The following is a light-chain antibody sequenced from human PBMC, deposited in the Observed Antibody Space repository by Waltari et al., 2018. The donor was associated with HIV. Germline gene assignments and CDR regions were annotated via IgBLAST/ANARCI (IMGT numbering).Light chain of an antibody. Sequence: QSALTQPASVSGSPGPSITISCIGSSSDVGAYDYVSWYQHHPGKAPKLLIYDVTHRPSEISARFSGSKSGNTASLTISGLQADDEADYYCGSYTTTSTLGVFGGGTKLTVL. CDR2: DVT. J-gene: IGLJ2*01. CDR3: GSYTTTSTLGV. V-gene: IGLV2-14*03. CDR1: SSDVGAYDY.